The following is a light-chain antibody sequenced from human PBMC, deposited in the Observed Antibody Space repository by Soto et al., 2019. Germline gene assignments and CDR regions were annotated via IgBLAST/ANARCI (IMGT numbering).Light chain of an antibody. CDR1: QSISSW. Sequence: DIQMTQSPSTLSASVGDRVTITCRASQSISSWLAWYQQKPGKAPKLLIYKASSIESGVPSRFSGSGSGTEFTLTISSLQPDDFATYCCQQYNSYSWTFGQGTKVEIK. J-gene: IGKJ1*01. CDR2: KAS. CDR3: QQYNSYSWT. V-gene: IGKV1-5*03.